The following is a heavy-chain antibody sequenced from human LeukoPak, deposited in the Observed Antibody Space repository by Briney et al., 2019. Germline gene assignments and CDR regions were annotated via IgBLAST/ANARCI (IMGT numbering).Heavy chain of an antibody. CDR3: ARVIYFLYSYGTGSPYFDY. Sequence: SETLSLTCAVYGGSFSGYYWSWIRQPPGKGLEWVGEINHSGSTNYNPSLKSRVTISVDTSKNQFSLRLSSVTAADTAVYYCARVIYFLYSYGTGSPYFDYWGQGTLVTVSS. V-gene: IGHV4-34*01. CDR2: INHSGST. J-gene: IGHJ4*02. CDR1: GGSFSGYY. D-gene: IGHD3-10*01.